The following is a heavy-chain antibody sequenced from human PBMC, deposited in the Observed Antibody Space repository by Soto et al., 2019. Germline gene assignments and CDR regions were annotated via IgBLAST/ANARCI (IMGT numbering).Heavy chain of an antibody. Sequence: GVSLRLSCAACGFTFSIYAFSWVCQAQGKGLDWVSIISPDGKTTHYAGSVKGRFTISRDNSKNTLYLQMNSLRAEDMATYYCAKGKENVIPGTRTFDYWGQGTLVTVSS. J-gene: IGHJ4*02. V-gene: IGHV3-23*01. CDR1: GFTFSIYA. CDR3: AKGKENVIPGTRTFDY. D-gene: IGHD3-16*02. CDR2: ISPDGKTT.